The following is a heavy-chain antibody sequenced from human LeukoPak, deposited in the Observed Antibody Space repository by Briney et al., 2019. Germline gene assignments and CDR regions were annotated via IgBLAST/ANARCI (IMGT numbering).Heavy chain of an antibody. CDR3: AKAYVRNWLLPSRSPGHHANDY. D-gene: IGHD3-9*01. CDR1: GFTFSSYA. Sequence: GGSLRLSCAASGFTFSSYAMSWVRQAPGKGPEWVSAISGSGGSTYYADSVKGRFTISRDNSKNTLYLQMNSLRAEDTAVYYCAKAYVRNWLLPSRSPGHHANDYWGQGTLVTVSS. J-gene: IGHJ4*02. V-gene: IGHV3-23*01. CDR2: ISGSGGST.